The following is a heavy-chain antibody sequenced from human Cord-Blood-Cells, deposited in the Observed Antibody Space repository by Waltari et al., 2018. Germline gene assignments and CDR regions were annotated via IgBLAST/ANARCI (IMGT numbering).Heavy chain of an antibody. CDR1: GGSFSGYY. V-gene: IGHV4-34*01. CDR2: INHSGST. J-gene: IGHJ6*03. Sequence: QVQLQQWGAGLLKPSETLSLTCAVYGGSFSGYYWSWIRQPPGQGLEWIGEINHSGSTNYNPSLKSRVTISVDTSKNQFSLKLSSVTAADTAVYYCARHLRDSSGYYYDYYYYYYMDVWGKGTTVTVSS. CDR3: ARHLRDSSGYYYDYYYYYYMDV. D-gene: IGHD3-22*01.